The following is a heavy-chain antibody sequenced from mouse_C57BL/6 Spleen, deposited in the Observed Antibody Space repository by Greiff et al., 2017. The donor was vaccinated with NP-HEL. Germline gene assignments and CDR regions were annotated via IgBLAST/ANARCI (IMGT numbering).Heavy chain of an antibody. V-gene: IGHV1-42*01. CDR3: ARGEGNYLAY. D-gene: IGHD2-1*01. J-gene: IGHJ3*01. CDR1: GYSFTGYY. Sequence: DVHLVESGPELVKPGASVKISCKASGYSFTGYYMNWVKQSPEKSLEWIGEINPSTGGTTYNQKFKAKATLTVDKSSSTAYMQLKSLTSEDSAVYYCARGEGNYLAYWGQGTLVTVSA. CDR2: INPSTGGT.